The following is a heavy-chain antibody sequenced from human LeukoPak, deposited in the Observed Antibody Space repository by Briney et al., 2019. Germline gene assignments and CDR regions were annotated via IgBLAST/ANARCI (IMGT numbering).Heavy chain of an antibody. V-gene: IGHV1-46*01. J-gene: IGHJ4*02. CDR1: GYTFTSYY. CDR3: ARGSAYYSGSYPRLFDY. CDR2: INPSGGST. Sequence: GASVKVSCKASGYTFTSYYMHWVRQAPGQGLEWMGIINPSGGSTSYAQKFQGRVTMTRDTSTSTVYMELSSLRSEDTAVYYCARGSAYYSGSYPRLFDYWGQGTLVTVSS. D-gene: IGHD1-26*01.